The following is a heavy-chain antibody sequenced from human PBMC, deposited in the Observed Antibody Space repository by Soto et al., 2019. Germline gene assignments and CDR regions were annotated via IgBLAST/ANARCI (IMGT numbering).Heavy chain of an antibody. V-gene: IGHV3-30*02. CDR1: GFTFSSYG. J-gene: IGHJ4*02. CDR3: AKDTSNIVVDEYYFDY. Sequence: GGSLRLSCAASGFTFSSYGMHWVRQAPGKGLEWVAVIWYDGSNKYYADSVKGRFTISRDNSKNTLYLQMNSLRAEDTAVYYCAKDTSNIVVDEYYFDYWGQGTLVTVSS. D-gene: IGHD2-21*01. CDR2: IWYDGSNK.